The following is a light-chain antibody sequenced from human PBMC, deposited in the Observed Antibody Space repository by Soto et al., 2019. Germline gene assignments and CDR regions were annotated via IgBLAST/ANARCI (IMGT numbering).Light chain of an antibody. CDR2: AAS. J-gene: IGKJ4*01. CDR1: QGISSY. V-gene: IGKV1-39*01. Sequence: DIRMTQSPSSLSASVGDRVTITCRASQGISSYLDWYQQKPGKAPKLLIYAASSLQSGVPSRFSGSGSGTEFTLTISSLQPDDFATYYCQQCYSNSDPFGGGTKVDIK. CDR3: QQCYSNSDP.